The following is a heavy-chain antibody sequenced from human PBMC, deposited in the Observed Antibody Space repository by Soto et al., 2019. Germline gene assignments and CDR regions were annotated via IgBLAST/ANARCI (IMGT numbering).Heavy chain of an antibody. J-gene: IGHJ4*02. CDR2: IDPSDSYT. V-gene: IGHV5-10-1*01. D-gene: IGHD3-22*01. Sequence: GESMKISCKGSVYILTSYGIRWLRQMPGKGLEWMGRIDPSDSYTNYSPSFQGHVTISADKSISTAYLQWSSLKASDTAMYYCARVLGSGYSYYFDYWGQGTLVTVSS. CDR3: ARVLGSGYSYYFDY. CDR1: VYILTSYG.